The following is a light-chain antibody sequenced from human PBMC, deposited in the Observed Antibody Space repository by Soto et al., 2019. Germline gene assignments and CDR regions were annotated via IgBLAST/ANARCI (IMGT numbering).Light chain of an antibody. V-gene: IGLV2-14*03. CDR1: SRDVGGFNS. J-gene: IGLJ1*01. Sequence: QSVLTQPSPVSGSPGPAITISCTGTSRDVGGFNSVSWYQLRPGTAPKLILYDVVDRPSGVSYRFSGSKSGNTASLTISGLQAADEADYFCSSYTSTMTNVFGSGTKVTVL. CDR3: SSYTSTMTNV. CDR2: DVV.